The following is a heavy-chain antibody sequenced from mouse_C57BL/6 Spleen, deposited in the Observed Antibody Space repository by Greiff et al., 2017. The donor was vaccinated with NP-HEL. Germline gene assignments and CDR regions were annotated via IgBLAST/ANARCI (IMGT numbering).Heavy chain of an antibody. CDR1: GYSFTGYY. Sequence: EVQRVESGPELVKPGASVKISCKASGYSFTGYYMNWVKQSPEKSLEWIGEINPSTGGTTYNQKFKAKATLTVDKSSSTAYMQLKSLTSEDSAVYYCARSYYYGSSYGYWGQGTTLTVSS. CDR2: INPSTGGT. D-gene: IGHD1-1*01. CDR3: ARSYYYGSSYGY. J-gene: IGHJ2*01. V-gene: IGHV1-42*01.